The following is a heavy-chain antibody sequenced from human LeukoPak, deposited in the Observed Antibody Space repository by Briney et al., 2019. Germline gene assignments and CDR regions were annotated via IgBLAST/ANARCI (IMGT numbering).Heavy chain of an antibody. V-gene: IGHV3-21*01. Sequence: KPGGSLRLSCAASGFTFSSYAMNWVRQAPGKGLEWVSSISSSSSYIYYADSVKGRFTISRDNAKNSLYLQMNSLRAEDTAVYYCARDLSGSYYSTRYFDYWGQGTLVTVSS. J-gene: IGHJ4*02. CDR1: GFTFSSYA. CDR2: ISSSSSYI. D-gene: IGHD1-26*01. CDR3: ARDLSGSYYSTRYFDY.